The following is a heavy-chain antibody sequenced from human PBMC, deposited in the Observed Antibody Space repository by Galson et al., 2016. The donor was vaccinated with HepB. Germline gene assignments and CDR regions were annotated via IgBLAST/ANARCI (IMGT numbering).Heavy chain of an antibody. V-gene: IGHV1-18*01. Sequence: SVKVSCKASGYNFLSYGISWVRQAPGQGLEWMGRIRTYSEMTHYAQKFQGRVTLTTDTSTSTVHMELRNLRSDDTAVYYCATDHYNSFEHWGQGTLVTVSS. CDR3: ATDHYNSFEH. J-gene: IGHJ4*02. CDR2: IRTYSEMT. D-gene: IGHD5-24*01. CDR1: GYNFLSYG.